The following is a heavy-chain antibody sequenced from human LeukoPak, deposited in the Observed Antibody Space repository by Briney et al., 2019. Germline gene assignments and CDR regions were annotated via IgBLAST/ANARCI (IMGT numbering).Heavy chain of an antibody. Sequence: GGSLRLSCAASGFTFSSYWMHWVRQAPGKGLVWVSRISDDVSTTNYADSVKGRFTISRDNAKNTLSLQMNSLRAEDTAVYYCARSSGGLSFDYWGQGILVTVSS. V-gene: IGHV3-74*01. J-gene: IGHJ4*02. CDR2: ISDDVSTT. CDR3: ARSSGGLSFDY. CDR1: GFTFSSYW. D-gene: IGHD2-8*02.